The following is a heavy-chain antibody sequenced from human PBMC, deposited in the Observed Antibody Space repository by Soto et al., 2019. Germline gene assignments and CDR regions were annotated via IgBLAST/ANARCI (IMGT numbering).Heavy chain of an antibody. J-gene: IGHJ4*02. CDR1: GGSISSYY. CDR3: ARQRSGSDFDN. V-gene: IGHV4-59*01. D-gene: IGHD3-10*01. CDR2: IHYSGST. Sequence: PSETLSLTCTVSGGSISSYYWSWIRQPPGKGLEWIGYIHYSGSTNYNPSLKSRVTISVDTSKNQFSLKVSSVTAADTAVYYCARQRSGSDFDNWGQGTLVTVSS.